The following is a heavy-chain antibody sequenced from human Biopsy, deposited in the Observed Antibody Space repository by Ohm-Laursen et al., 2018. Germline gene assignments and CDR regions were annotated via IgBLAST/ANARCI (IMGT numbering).Heavy chain of an antibody. D-gene: IGHD3-10*01. CDR2: IIPIVGIT. CDR1: GDTFSRSA. Sequence: SVKASCKASGDTFSRSAFFWVRQAPGQGLVYLGRIIPIVGITNHAQTFQCRITLTADKSTFMVYLELSRLRSDDTAIYYCARGGSGSGYYGMDVWGQGATVSVSS. V-gene: IGHV1-69*04. J-gene: IGHJ6*02. CDR3: ARGGSGSGYYGMDV.